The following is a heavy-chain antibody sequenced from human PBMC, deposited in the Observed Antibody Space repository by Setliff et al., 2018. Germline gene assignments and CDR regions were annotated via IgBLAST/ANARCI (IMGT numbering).Heavy chain of an antibody. V-gene: IGHV1-69*13. CDR2: IIPIFGTA. CDR1: GGTFSSYA. D-gene: IGHD5-18*01. CDR3: ASNIHGYGHRRLDY. Sequence: SVKVSCKASGGTFSSYAISWVRQAPGQGLEWMGGIIPIFGTANYAQKFQGRVTITADESTSTAYMELSSLRSEDTAVYYCASNIHGYGHRRLDYWGQGTLVTVSS. J-gene: IGHJ4*02.